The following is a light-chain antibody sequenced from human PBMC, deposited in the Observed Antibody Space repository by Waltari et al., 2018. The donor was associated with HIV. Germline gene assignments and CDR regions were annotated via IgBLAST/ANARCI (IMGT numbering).Light chain of an antibody. J-gene: IGKJ1*01. CDR1: QNVLYSSNNKNY. Sequence: DIVMTQSPDSLAVSPGERATINCKSSQNVLYSSNNKNYLVWYQQKPGQPPKLLIYWASTRESGLPDRFSGSGSGTDFTLTITSLQAEDVAVYYCQQYYSTPWTFGQGTKVEIK. V-gene: IGKV4-1*01. CDR2: WAS. CDR3: QQYYSTPWT.